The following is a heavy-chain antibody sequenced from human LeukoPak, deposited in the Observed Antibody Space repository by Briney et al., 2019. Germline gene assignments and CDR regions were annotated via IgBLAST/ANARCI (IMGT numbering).Heavy chain of an antibody. Sequence: PGRSLRLSCAASGFTFSSYGMHWVRQAPGKGLEWVAVISYDGSNKYYADSVKGRFTISRDNSKNTLYLQMNSLRAEDTAVYYCAKNFQLVGYNWFDPWGQGTLVTVSS. V-gene: IGHV3-30*18. CDR3: AKNFQLVGYNWFDP. D-gene: IGHD6-6*01. CDR2: ISYDGSNK. CDR1: GFTFSSYG. J-gene: IGHJ5*02.